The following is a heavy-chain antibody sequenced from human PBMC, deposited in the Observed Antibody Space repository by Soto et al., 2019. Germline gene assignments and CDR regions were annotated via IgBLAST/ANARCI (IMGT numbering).Heavy chain of an antibody. D-gene: IGHD1-20*01. CDR1: GFTFSSYS. CDR2: ISSSSYK. CDR3: AKDTTWYSWHDDY. Sequence: GGSLRLSCAASGFTFSSYSMNWVRQAPGKGLEWVSSISSSSYKYYADSVKGRFTISRDNAKNSLYLQMNSLRAEDTAVYYCAKDTTWYSWHDDYWGLGTLVTVSS. V-gene: IGHV3-21*01. J-gene: IGHJ4*02.